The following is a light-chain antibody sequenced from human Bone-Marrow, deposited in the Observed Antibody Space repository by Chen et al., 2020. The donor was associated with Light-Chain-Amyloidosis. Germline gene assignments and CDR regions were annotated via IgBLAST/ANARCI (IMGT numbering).Light chain of an antibody. J-gene: IGLJ3*02. CDR2: EDD. V-gene: IGLV6-57*01. Sequence: NFMLTQPHSVSESPGKTVIISCTRSSGSIATNYVQWYQQRPGSSPTTVIYEDDQRPSGVPDRISGSIDRSSNSATLTISELKTEDEADYYCQSYQGSSQGVFGGGTKLTVL. CDR3: QSYQGSSQGV. CDR1: SGSIATNY.